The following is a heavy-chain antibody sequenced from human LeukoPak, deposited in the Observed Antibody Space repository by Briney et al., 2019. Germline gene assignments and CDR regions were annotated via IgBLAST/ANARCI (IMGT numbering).Heavy chain of an antibody. D-gene: IGHD6-19*01. V-gene: IGHV3-9*03. CDR1: GFTFDDYA. Sequence: PGRSLRLSCAASGFTFDDYAMHWVRQAPGKGLEWVSGISWNSGSIGYADSVKGRFTISRDNAKNSLYLQMNSLRAEDMALYYCAKDIMRSGWYDGGFDYWGQGTLVTVSS. CDR2: ISWNSGSI. J-gene: IGHJ4*02. CDR3: AKDIMRSGWYDGGFDY.